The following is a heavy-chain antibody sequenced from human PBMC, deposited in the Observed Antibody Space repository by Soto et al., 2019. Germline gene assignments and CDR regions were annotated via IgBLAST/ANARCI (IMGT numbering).Heavy chain of an antibody. V-gene: IGHV1-18*01. D-gene: IGHD4-17*01. Sequence: APLKACCKASGYTFTSYGISWARQAPGQGLEWMGWISAYNGNTNYAQKLQGRVTMTTDTSTSTAYMELRSLRPEDTAVYYCARAYGAYPTTRVVDCWGQGTLVTVSS. J-gene: IGHJ4*02. CDR3: ARAYGAYPTTRVVDC. CDR1: GYTFTSYG. CDR2: ISAYNGNT.